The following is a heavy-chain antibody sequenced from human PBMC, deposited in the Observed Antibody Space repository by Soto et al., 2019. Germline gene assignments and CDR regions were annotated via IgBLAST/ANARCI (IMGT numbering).Heavy chain of an antibody. Sequence: GESLKISCKGSGYSFTSYWIGWVRQMPGKGLEWMGIIYPGDSDTRYSPSFQGQVTISADKSISTAYLQWSSLKASDTAMYYCARFSSGWYDYYYGMDVWGQGTPVTVSS. CDR3: ARFSSGWYDYYYGMDV. CDR1: GYSFTSYW. D-gene: IGHD6-19*01. V-gene: IGHV5-51*01. J-gene: IGHJ6*02. CDR2: IYPGDSDT.